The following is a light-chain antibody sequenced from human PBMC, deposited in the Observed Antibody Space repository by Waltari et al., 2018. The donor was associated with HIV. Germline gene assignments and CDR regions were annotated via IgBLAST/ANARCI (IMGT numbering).Light chain of an antibody. CDR1: SAIDVAIYR. CDR2: YKSDSDK. V-gene: IGLV5-45*01. J-gene: IGLJ2*01. Sequence: QAVLTQPASLSASPGASASLTCTLRSAIDVAIYRIYWYQQKPGSPPQYLLRYKSDSDKQQGSGVPSRFSGSKDASANAGILLISGLQSGDEADYYCVIWHNSAWVFGGGTKLTVL. CDR3: VIWHNSAWV.